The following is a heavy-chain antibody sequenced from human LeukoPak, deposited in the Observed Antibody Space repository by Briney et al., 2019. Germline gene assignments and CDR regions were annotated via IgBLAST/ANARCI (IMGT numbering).Heavy chain of an antibody. J-gene: IGHJ4*02. CDR3: ARGLLYSDRRCLDY. V-gene: IGHV3-23*01. Sequence: GGSLRLSCAASGYTFTSYAMIWVRQAPGKGLEYVSAISGSGDNTYYADSVKGRFTISSDNSKNTVYLQMNSLRAEDTAVYYCARGLLYSDRRCLDYWGQGTLVTVPS. CDR2: ISGSGDNT. CDR1: GYTFTSYA. D-gene: IGHD2/OR15-2a*01.